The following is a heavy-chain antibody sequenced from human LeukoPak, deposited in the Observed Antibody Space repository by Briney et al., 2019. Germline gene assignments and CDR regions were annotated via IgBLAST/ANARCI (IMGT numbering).Heavy chain of an antibody. Sequence: RSSETLSLTCTVSGGSISSYYWSWIRQPPGKGLEWIGYIYYSGSTNYNPSLKSRVTISVDTSKNQFSLKLSSVTAADTAVYYCARAHDYGDYGFDFWGQGTLVTVSS. CDR3: ARAHDYGDYGFDF. CDR1: GGSISSYY. V-gene: IGHV4-59*01. J-gene: IGHJ4*02. D-gene: IGHD4-17*01. CDR2: IYYSGST.